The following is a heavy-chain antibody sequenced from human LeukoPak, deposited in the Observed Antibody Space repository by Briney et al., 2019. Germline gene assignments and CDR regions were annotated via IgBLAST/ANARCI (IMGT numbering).Heavy chain of an antibody. CDR3: ASLHTPGYFDY. D-gene: IGHD1-14*01. V-gene: IGHV4-34*01. CDR2: IHHTGHI. CDR1: GGSFSNYF. J-gene: IGHJ4*02. Sequence: SETLSLTCAVYGGSFSNYFWNWIRQPPGKGLEWIAEIHHTGHINYNPSLKSRVTVSVDRSKNQFSLKLSSVTAADTAVYYCASLHTPGYFDYWGQGTLVTVSS.